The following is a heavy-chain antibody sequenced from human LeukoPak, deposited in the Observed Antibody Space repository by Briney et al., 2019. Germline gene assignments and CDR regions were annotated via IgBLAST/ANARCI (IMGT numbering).Heavy chain of an antibody. J-gene: IGHJ6*02. D-gene: IGHD6-19*01. CDR3: ARVVYSSGWYYYYGMDV. CDR2: INTDGSST. V-gene: IGHV3-74*01. CDR1: GFTFSNYW. Sequence: GGSLRLSCAASGFTFSNYWMHWVRQGPGKGLVWVSLINTDGSSTTYADSVKGRFTISRDNARNTLYLQMNSLRVEDTAVYYCARVVYSSGWYYYYGMDVWGQGTTVTVSS.